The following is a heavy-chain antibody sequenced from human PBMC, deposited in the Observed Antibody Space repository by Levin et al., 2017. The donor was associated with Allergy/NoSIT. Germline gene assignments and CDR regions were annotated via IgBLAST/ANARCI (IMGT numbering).Heavy chain of an antibody. D-gene: IGHD5-24*01. CDR2: ISYDGSNK. J-gene: IGHJ4*02. Sequence: GGSLRLSCAASGFTFSSYAMHWVRQAPGKGLEWVAVISYDGSNKYYADSVKGRFTISRDNSKNTLFLQMNSLRPEDTAVYYCARSRDGYNYLGTYFDYWGQGTLVTVSS. CDR3: ARSRDGYNYLGTYFDY. V-gene: IGHV3-30-3*01. CDR1: GFTFSSYA.